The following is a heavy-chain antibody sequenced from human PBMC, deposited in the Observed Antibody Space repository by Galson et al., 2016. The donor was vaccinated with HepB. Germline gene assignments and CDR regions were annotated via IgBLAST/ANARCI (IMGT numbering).Heavy chain of an antibody. CDR2: TYYRSKWYN. Sequence: CAISGDSVSSNSAAWNWIRQSPSRGLEWLGRTYYRSKWYNDYAESVKSRITINPDTSKNQFSLQLHSVTPGDTAFYYCAGEGASGYALDYWGQGTLVTVSS. J-gene: IGHJ4*02. D-gene: IGHD6-25*01. V-gene: IGHV6-1*01. CDR3: AGEGASGYALDY. CDR1: GDSVSSNSAA.